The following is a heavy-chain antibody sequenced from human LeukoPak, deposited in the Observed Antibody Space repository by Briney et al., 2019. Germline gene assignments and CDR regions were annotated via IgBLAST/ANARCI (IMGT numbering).Heavy chain of an antibody. V-gene: IGHV5-51*01. D-gene: IGHD2-15*01. Sequence: GESLKISCKGSGYSFTSYWIGWVRQMPGKGLEWMGIIYPGDSDTRYSPSFQGQVTISADKSISTAYLQWSSLKASDTAKYYCARHRCSGGSCYVDYFDYWGQGTLVTVSS. J-gene: IGHJ4*02. CDR2: IYPGDSDT. CDR1: GYSFTSYW. CDR3: ARHRCSGGSCYVDYFDY.